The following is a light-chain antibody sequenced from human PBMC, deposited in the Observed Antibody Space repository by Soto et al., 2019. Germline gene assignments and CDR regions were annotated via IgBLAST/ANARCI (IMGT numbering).Light chain of an antibody. CDR2: GAS. Sequence: EIVLTQSPGTLSFFPGERATLSCRASQSVRSNYVAWYQQKPGQAPRLLIYGASNRATGIPDRFSGGGSGTDFPLTSSRLEPEDFAVYYCQQYGNSLTFGGGTKVEIK. V-gene: IGKV3-20*01. CDR3: QQYGNSLT. J-gene: IGKJ4*01. CDR1: QSVRSNY.